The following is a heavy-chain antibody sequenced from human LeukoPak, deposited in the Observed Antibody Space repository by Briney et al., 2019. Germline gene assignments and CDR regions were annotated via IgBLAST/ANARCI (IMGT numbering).Heavy chain of an antibody. CDR3: ARDTVDTAMYYGMDV. CDR2: ISYDGSNK. Sequence: GGSLRLSCAASGFTFSSYAMHWVRQAPGKGLEWVAVISYDGSNKYYADPVRGRFTISRDNSKNTLYLQMNSLRAEDTAVYYCARDTVDTAMYYGMDVWGKGTTVTVSS. CDR1: GFTFSSYA. J-gene: IGHJ6*04. V-gene: IGHV3-30*04. D-gene: IGHD5-18*01.